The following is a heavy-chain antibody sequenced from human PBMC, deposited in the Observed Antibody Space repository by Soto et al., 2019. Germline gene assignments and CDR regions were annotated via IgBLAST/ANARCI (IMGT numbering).Heavy chain of an antibody. V-gene: IGHV4-30-2*01. D-gene: IGHD6-19*01. CDR2: IYHSGST. Sequence: SETLSLTCAVSGGSISSGGYSWSWIRQPPGKGLEWIGYIYHSGSTYYNPSLKSRVTISVDRSKNQFSLKLSSVTAADTAVYYCARVGSSGWYRWFDPWGQGTLVTVSS. CDR3: ARVGSSGWYRWFDP. CDR1: GGSISSGGYS. J-gene: IGHJ5*02.